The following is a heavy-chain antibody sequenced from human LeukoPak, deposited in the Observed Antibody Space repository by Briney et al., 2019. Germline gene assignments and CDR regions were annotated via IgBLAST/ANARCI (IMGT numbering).Heavy chain of an antibody. CDR2: ISSSSSTI. Sequence: GGSLRLSCAASGFTFSSYSMNWVRQAPGKGLEWVSYISSSSSTIYYADSVKGRFTISRDNAKNSLYLQMNSLRAEDTAVYYCARDLESYYDSSGYGDAFDIWGQGTMVTVSS. D-gene: IGHD3-22*01. CDR3: ARDLESYYDSSGYGDAFDI. V-gene: IGHV3-48*01. CDR1: GFTFSSYS. J-gene: IGHJ3*02.